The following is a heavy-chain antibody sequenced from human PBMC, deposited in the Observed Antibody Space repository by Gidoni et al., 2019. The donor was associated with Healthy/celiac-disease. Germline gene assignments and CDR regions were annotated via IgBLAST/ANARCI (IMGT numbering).Heavy chain of an antibody. V-gene: IGHV3-30*02. D-gene: IGHD4-17*01. CDR1: GFPFSSYG. Sequence: QVQLVESGGGVVQPGGSLRLSCAASGFPFSSYGMHWVRQAPGKGLEWVAFIRYDGSNKYYADSVKGRFTISRDNSKNTLYLQMNSLRAEDTAVYYCAKDYGDYPGVFDYWGQGTLVTVSS. CDR2: IRYDGSNK. J-gene: IGHJ4*02. CDR3: AKDYGDYPGVFDY.